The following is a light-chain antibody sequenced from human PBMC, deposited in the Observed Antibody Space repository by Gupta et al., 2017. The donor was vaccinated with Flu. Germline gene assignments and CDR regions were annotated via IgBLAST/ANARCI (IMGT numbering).Light chain of an antibody. J-gene: IGKJ4*01. V-gene: IGKV3-15*01. CDR2: GAS. CDR1: QSVSSN. Sequence: LSVSPGERATLSCRASQSVSSNLAWYQQKPGQAPRRLIYGASTRATGSPDRCSGSGCWPECTLTISSLQSEDCELYYCQQYKNGDRTQLTFGGGTKVEIK. CDR3: QQYKNGDRTQLT.